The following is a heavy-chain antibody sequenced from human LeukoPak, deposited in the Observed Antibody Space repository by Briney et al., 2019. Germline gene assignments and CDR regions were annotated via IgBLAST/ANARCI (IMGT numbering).Heavy chain of an antibody. V-gene: IGHV1-2*02. CDR1: GYTFTGYY. J-gene: IGHJ4*02. D-gene: IGHD4-23*01. Sequence: ASVKVSCKASGYTFTGYYMHWVRQAPGQGLEWMGWINPNSGGTNYAQKFQGRVTMTRDTSISTAYMELSRLRSDDTAVHYCARDTTVVLYYFDYWGQGTLVTVSS. CDR2: INPNSGGT. CDR3: ARDTTVVLYYFDY.